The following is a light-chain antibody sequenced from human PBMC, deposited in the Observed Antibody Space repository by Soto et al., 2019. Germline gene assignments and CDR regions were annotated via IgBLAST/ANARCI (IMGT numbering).Light chain of an antibody. CDR2: EVS. CDR1: SSDVGGYNY. J-gene: IGLJ2*01. Sequence: QSALTQPPSASGSPGQSVTISCTGTSSDVGGYNYVSWYQQHPGKAPKLMIYEVSKRPSGVPDRFSGSKSGNTASQTVSGLQAEDEADYYCSSYAGSIYVVFGGGTKLTVL. V-gene: IGLV2-8*01. CDR3: SSYAGSIYVV.